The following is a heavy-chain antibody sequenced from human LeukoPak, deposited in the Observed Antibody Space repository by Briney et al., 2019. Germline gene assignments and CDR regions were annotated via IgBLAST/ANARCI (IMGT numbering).Heavy chain of an antibody. J-gene: IGHJ4*02. CDR2: ISGSGGST. Sequence: GGSLGLSCAASGFTFSSYAMSWVRQAPGKGLEWVSAISGSGGSTYYADSVKGRFTISRDNSKNTAYLQMNSLKTEDTAVYYCTRNPLYSSGFDYWGQGTLVTVSS. CDR3: TRNPLYSSGFDY. V-gene: IGHV3-23*01. D-gene: IGHD6-19*01. CDR1: GFTFSSYA.